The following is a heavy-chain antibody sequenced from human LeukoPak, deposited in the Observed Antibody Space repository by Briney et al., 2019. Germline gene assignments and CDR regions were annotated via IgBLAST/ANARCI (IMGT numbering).Heavy chain of an antibody. D-gene: IGHD3-10*01. CDR3: AVWFGEVDY. CDR1: GGSISSSSYY. Sequence: PSETLSLTCTVSGGSISSSSYYWGWIRQAPGKGLEWIGYIYYSGSTNYNPSLKSRVTISVDTSKNQFSLKLSSVTAADTAVYYCAVWFGEVDYWGQGTLVTVSS. V-gene: IGHV4-61*05. CDR2: IYYSGST. J-gene: IGHJ4*02.